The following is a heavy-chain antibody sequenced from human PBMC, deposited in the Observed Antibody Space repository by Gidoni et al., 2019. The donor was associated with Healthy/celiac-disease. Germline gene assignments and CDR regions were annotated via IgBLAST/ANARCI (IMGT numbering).Heavy chain of an antibody. Sequence: QVQLQESGPGLVKPSQTLSLTCTVSGGSISSRGYYWSWIRQHPGKGLEWIGYIYYSGSTYYNPSLKSRVTISVDTSKNQFSLKLSSVTAADTAVYYCATCTGVPAAIPPYYYYGMDVWGQGTTVTVSS. D-gene: IGHD2-2*01. J-gene: IGHJ6*02. CDR2: IYYSGST. CDR1: GGSISSRGYY. V-gene: IGHV4-31*03. CDR3: ATCTGVPAAIPPYYYYGMDV.